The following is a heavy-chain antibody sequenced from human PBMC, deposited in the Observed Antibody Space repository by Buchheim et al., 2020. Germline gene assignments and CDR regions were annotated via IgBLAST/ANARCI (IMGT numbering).Heavy chain of an antibody. CDR1: GFTFSSYG. CDR3: AREHEDFWSGYCDY. Sequence: QVQLVESGGGVVQPGRSLRLSCAASGFTFSSYGMHWVRQAPGKGLEWVAVIWYDGSNKYYADSVKGRFTISRDNSKNTLYLQMNSLRAVDTAVYYCAREHEDFWSGYCDYWGQGTL. D-gene: IGHD3-3*01. CDR2: IWYDGSNK. V-gene: IGHV3-33*01. J-gene: IGHJ4*02.